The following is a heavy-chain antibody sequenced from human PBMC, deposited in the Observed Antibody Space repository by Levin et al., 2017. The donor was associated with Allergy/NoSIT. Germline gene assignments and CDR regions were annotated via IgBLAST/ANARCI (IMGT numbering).Heavy chain of an antibody. CDR3: ARDLAASGSYFYWGVQTTGYYYYGMDV. V-gene: IGHV1-18*01. CDR2: ISAYNGNT. Sequence: AASVKVSCKASGYTFTSYGISWVRQAPGQGLEWMGWISAYNGNTNYAQKLQGRVTMTTDTSTSTAYMELRSLRSDDTAVYYCARDLAASGSYFYWGVQTTGYYYYGMDVWGQGTTVTVSS. J-gene: IGHJ6*02. D-gene: IGHD1-26*01. CDR1: GYTFTSYG.